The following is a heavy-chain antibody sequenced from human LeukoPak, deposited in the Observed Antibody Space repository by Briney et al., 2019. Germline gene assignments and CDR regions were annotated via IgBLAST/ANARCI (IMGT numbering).Heavy chain of an antibody. CDR3: ARDSYQDYYGRFDP. CDR2: IWDDGNNK. J-gene: IGHJ5*02. V-gene: IGHV3-33*01. Sequence: GGSLRLSCAASGFSFSNHGMHWLRQAPGKRLEWVAVIWDDGNNKRYANSVNGRFTISRDNSENTLYLQMNGLTAEDTAMYYCARDSYQDYYGRFDPWGQGTLVIVSS. CDR1: GFSFSNHG. D-gene: IGHD3-10*01.